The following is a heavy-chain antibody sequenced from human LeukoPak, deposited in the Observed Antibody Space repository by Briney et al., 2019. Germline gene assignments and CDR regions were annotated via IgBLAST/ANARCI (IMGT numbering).Heavy chain of an antibody. D-gene: IGHD5-24*01. CDR3: ARDRRRWLQSPPDAFDI. Sequence: SETLSLTCTVSGGSISSSSYYWGWIRQPPGKGLEWIGSIYYSGSTYYNPSLKSRVTISVDTSKNQFSLKLSSVTAADTAVYYCARDRRRWLQSPPDAFDIWGQGTMVTVSS. J-gene: IGHJ3*02. V-gene: IGHV4-39*07. CDR2: IYYSGST. CDR1: GGSISSSSYY.